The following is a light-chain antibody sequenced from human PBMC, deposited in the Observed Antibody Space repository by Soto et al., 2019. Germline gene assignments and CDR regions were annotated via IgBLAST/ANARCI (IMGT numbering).Light chain of an antibody. Sequence: QSALTQPASVSGSPGQSITISCTATSSDVGSYNLVSWYQQHPGKAPKLMIYEGSKRPSGVSNRFSGSKSGNTASLTISGLQAEDEADYYCCSYAGSGTGVFGGGTKVTVL. CDR1: SSDVGSYNL. CDR3: CSYAGSGTGV. J-gene: IGLJ2*01. CDR2: EGS. V-gene: IGLV2-23*01.